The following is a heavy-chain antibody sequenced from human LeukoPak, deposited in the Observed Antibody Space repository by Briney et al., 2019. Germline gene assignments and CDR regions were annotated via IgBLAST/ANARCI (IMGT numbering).Heavy chain of an antibody. Sequence: SETLSLTCTVSGGSISSYYWSWIRQPPGKGLEWIGYINYSGSTNYNPSLKSRVTISVDTSKNQFSLKLSSVTAADTAVYYCARGGSLDAFDIWGQGTMVTVSS. V-gene: IGHV4-59*01. J-gene: IGHJ3*02. D-gene: IGHD1-26*01. CDR1: GGSISSYY. CDR2: INYSGST. CDR3: ARGGSLDAFDI.